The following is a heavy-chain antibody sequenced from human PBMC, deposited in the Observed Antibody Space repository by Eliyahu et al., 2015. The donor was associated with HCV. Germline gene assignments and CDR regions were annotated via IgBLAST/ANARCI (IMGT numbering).Heavy chain of an antibody. CDR3: ARASVVLWFGRDDAFDI. Sequence: QDHLQQWGAGLLRPSETLSLTCAVYGGSFRGYYWSWIRQSPGKGLEWIGEINHTGSTKYNPSLKCRVSLSADSSKSQFSLTLTSVTSADTAMYYCARASVVLWFGRDDAFDIWGQGTMVTVSS. V-gene: IGHV4-34*01. CDR2: INHTGST. J-gene: IGHJ3*02. D-gene: IGHD3-10*01. CDR1: GGSFRGYY.